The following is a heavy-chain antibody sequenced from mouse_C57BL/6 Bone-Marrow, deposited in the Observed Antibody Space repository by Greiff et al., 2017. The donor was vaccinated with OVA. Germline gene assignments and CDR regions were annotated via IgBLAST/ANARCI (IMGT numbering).Heavy chain of an antibody. Sequence: EVKLQESGPSLVRPSQTLSLTCTVTGFSINSDCYWIWIRQFPGNKLEYIGYNFYSGITYYNPSLESRTSITRDTSKNQFSLKLSSVTTEDTATYDCAGETGTIYYYAMDYWGQGTSVTVSS. V-gene: IGHV3-3*01. CDR1: GFSINSDCY. CDR3: AGETGTIYYYAMDY. D-gene: IGHD4-1*01. J-gene: IGHJ4*01. CDR2: NFYSGIT.